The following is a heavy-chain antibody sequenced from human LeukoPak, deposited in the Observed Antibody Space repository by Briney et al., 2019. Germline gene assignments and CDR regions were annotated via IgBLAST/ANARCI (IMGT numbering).Heavy chain of an antibody. J-gene: IGHJ4*02. D-gene: IGHD3-10*01. CDR2: IYHSGST. Sequence: SETLSLTCSVSGGSITSSSYYWGWIRQPPEKGLEWIGSIYHSGSTYYNPSLKSRVTISVDTSKNQFSLKLSSVTAADTTVYYCARVQYYYGSGSYFPDYWGQGTLVTVSS. CDR1: GGSITSSSYY. CDR3: ARVQYYYGSGSYFPDY. V-gene: IGHV4-39*07.